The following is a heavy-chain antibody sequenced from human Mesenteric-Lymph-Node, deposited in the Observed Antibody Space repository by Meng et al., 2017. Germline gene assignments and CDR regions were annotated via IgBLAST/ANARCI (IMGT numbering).Heavy chain of an antibody. D-gene: IGHD6-13*01. V-gene: IGHV4-30-4*01. CDR2: IYYSGST. CDR3: ARVAAAGNEWFDP. Sequence: QVQRQESGPGLVKPSQTLSLTCSVSGGSISSGDSYWSWIRQPPGKGLEWIGYIYYSGSTYYNPSLRSRITISVDTSKNQFSLRLSSVTVADTAVYYCARVAAAGNEWFDPWGQGTLVTVSS. J-gene: IGHJ5*02. CDR1: GGSISSGDSY.